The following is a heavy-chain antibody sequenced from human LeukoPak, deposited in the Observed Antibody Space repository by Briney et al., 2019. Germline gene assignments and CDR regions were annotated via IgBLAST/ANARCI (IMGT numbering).Heavy chain of an antibody. V-gene: IGHV3-23*01. CDR3: AKGLVVPAAMQYYFDY. CDR2: ISGSGGST. J-gene: IGHJ4*02. Sequence: GGSLRLSCAASGFTFSSYAMSWVRQAPGKGLEWVSAISGSGGSTYYADSVKGRFTISRDNSKNTLCLQMNSLRAEDTAVYYCAKGLVVPAAMQYYFDYWGQGTLVTVSS. D-gene: IGHD2-2*01. CDR1: GFTFSSYA.